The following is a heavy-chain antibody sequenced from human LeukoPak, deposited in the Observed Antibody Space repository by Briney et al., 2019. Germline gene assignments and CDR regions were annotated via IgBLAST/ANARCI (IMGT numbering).Heavy chain of an antibody. J-gene: IGHJ4*02. CDR3: ARHFWRASGWRSSFHFDY. Sequence: SETLSLTCTVSGYSISSGYYWGWIRQPPGKGLEWIGSIYHSGSTYYNPSLKSRVTISVDTSKNQFSLKLSSVTAADTAVYYCARHFWRASGWRSSFHFDYWGQGTLVTVSS. CDR1: GYSISSGYY. V-gene: IGHV4-38-2*02. D-gene: IGHD6-19*01. CDR2: IYHSGST.